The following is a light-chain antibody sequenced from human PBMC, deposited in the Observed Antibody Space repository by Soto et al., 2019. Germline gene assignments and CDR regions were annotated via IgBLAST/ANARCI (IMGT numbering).Light chain of an antibody. CDR3: QSYDSSNQWVL. Sequence: NFMLTQPHSVSESPGKTVTISCTGVSGNIVSNYVQWYQQRPGSAPTTVIYEDSQRPSGVPDRFSGSIDRSSNSASLTISGLKTEDEADYYCQSYDSSNQWVLFGGGTKLTVL. CDR1: SGNIVSNY. CDR2: EDS. J-gene: IGLJ3*02. V-gene: IGLV6-57*02.